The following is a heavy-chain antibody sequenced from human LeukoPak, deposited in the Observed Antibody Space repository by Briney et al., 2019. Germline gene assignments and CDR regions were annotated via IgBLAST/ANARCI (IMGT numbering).Heavy chain of an antibody. J-gene: IGHJ3*02. CDR2: LYYGTHT. Sequence: SETLSLTCSVSGDSITNVYWTWIRQPTGKGLEWIGYLYYGTHTNYSPSLKSRATISPDMSKNQFSLTLTSVTAADTAVYYCARANFNAFDIWGQGMMVTVSS. CDR3: ARANFNAFDI. D-gene: IGHD4/OR15-4a*01. CDR1: GDSITNVY. V-gene: IGHV4-59*01.